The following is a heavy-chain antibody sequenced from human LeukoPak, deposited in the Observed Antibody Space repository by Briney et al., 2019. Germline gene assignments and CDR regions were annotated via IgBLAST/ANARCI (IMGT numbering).Heavy chain of an antibody. D-gene: IGHD5-12*01. V-gene: IGHV3-48*02. CDR2: ISSTSSTI. CDR3: ARVIWKLAGYVTPWDY. Sequence: GGSLRLSCAASGFTFSSYSINWVRQAPGKGLEWISYISSTSSTIYYADSVKGRFTISRDNAKNPLYLQMNSLRDEDTAIYYCARVIWKLAGYVTPWDYWGQGTLVTVSS. J-gene: IGHJ4*02. CDR1: GFTFSSYS.